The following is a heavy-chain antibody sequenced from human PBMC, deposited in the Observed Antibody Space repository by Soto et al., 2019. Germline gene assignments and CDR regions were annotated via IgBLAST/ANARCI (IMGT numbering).Heavy chain of an antibody. CDR3: ARHFVAVVIKGWGY. CDR2: TYYNGSA. V-gene: IGHV4-30-2*03. D-gene: IGHD3-10*01. Sequence: SETLSLTCAVSGGSISRGGYSWSWIRQPPGKGLEWIGTTYYNGSAYYNPSLRSRVTMSVDTSKDQFSLKLISVTAADTAVYYCARHFVAVVIKGWGYWGQGKLVTSPQ. CDR1: GGSISRGGYS. J-gene: IGHJ4*02.